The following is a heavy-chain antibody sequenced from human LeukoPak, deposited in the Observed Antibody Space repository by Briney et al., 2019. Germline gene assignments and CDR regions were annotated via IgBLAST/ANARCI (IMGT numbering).Heavy chain of an antibody. D-gene: IGHD5-18*01. Sequence: ASVKVSCKASGYTFTDYYMHWVRQPPGQGLEWMGWINPNSRGTDSAQKFQGRFSVTRDTSISTAYMELSRLRSDDTAVYYCARRAREYSHDAFDIWGQGTMVTVSS. CDR3: ARRAREYSHDAFDI. CDR1: GYTFTDYY. V-gene: IGHV1-2*02. CDR2: INPNSRGT. J-gene: IGHJ3*02.